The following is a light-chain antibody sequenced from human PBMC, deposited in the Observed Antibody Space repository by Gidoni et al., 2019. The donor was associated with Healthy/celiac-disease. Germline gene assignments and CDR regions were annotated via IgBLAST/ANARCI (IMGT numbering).Light chain of an antibody. J-gene: IGLJ2*01. Sequence: QSALTQPASVSGSPGQSIPISCTGTSSDVGGHNYVSRYQQHPGKAPKLMIYEVSNRPSGVSNRFSGSKSGNTASLTISGLQAEDEADYYCSSYTSSSTVVFGGGTKLTVL. V-gene: IGLV2-14*01. CDR2: EVS. CDR3: SSYTSSSTVV. CDR1: SSDVGGHNY.